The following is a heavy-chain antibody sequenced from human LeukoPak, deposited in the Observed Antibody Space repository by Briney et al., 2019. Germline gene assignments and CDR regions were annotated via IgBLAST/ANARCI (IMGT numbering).Heavy chain of an antibody. D-gene: IGHD3-10*01. CDR3: AKRDAQRISGSYFFDY. V-gene: IGHV3-7*03. CDR2: IKQDGSEK. J-gene: IGHJ4*02. Sequence: GGSLRLSCAASGFTFSSYWMSWVRQAPGKGLEWVANIKQDGSEKYYVDSVKGRFTISRDNSKNMVYLQMNSLRAEDTAVYYCAKRDAQRISGSYFFDYWGQGTLVTVSS. CDR1: GFTFSSYW.